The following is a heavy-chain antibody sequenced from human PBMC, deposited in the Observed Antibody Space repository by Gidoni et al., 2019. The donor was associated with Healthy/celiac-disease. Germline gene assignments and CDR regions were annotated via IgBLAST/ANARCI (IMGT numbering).Heavy chain of an antibody. J-gene: IGHJ6*02. CDR3: AKGAYGSYGYYYYGMDV. Sequence: EVQLLESGGGLVQPGGSLRLSCAASGFTFSSYAMSWVRQAPGKGLEWVSAISGSGGSTYYADSVKGRFTISRDNSKNTLYLQMNSLRAEDTAVYYCAKGAYGSYGYYYYGMDVWGQGTTVTVSS. V-gene: IGHV3-23*01. CDR1: GFTFSSYA. CDR2: ISGSGGST. D-gene: IGHD5-18*01.